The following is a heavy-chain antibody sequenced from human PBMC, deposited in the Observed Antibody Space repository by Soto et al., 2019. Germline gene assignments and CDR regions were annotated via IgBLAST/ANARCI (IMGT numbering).Heavy chain of an antibody. J-gene: IGHJ4*02. CDR3: ARSFVVVTDFDY. CDR1: GYTITSYA. D-gene: IGHD2-21*02. CDR2: INAGNGNT. Sequence: GASVKVSCKASGYTITSYAMHWVRQAPGQRLEWMGWINAGNGNTKYSQRFQGRVTITRDTSANTAYMELSSLRSEDTAVYYCARSFVVVTDFDYWGQGTLVTVS. V-gene: IGHV1-3*01.